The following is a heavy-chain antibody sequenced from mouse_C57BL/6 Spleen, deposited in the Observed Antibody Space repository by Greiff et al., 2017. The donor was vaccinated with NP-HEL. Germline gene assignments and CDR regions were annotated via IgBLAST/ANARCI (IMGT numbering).Heavy chain of an antibody. CDR2: ISDGGSYT. CDR1: GFTFSSYA. Sequence: EVQGVESGGGLVKPGGSLKLSCAASGFTFSSYAMSWVRQTPEQRLEWVATISDGGSYTYYPDNVKGRFTISRDNAKNNLYLQMSHLKSEDTAMYYCARDDYYAMDYWGQGTSVTVSS. J-gene: IGHJ4*01. V-gene: IGHV5-4*01. CDR3: ARDDYYAMDY.